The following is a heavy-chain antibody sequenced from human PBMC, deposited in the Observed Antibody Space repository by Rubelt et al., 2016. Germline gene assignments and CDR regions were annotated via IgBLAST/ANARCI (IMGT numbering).Heavy chain of an antibody. V-gene: IGHV4-39*01. CDR3: ARSRFDY. J-gene: IGHJ4*02. CDR1: GGSISSSSYY. Sequence: QLQLQESGPGLVKPSETLSLTCTVSGGSISSSSYYWGWIRQPPGKGLEWIGSIYYSGSTYYNPSLKSRVTTSVDTSKSQFSLKRGSVSAADTAVYYGARSRFDYWGQGTLVTVSS. CDR2: IYYSGST.